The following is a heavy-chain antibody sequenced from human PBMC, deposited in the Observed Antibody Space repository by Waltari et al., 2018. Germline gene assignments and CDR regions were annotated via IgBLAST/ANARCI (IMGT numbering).Heavy chain of an antibody. CDR2: FYYSGSI. CDR1: GGSISSSSYY. CDR3: ARNGRGSGVMHDY. Sequence: QLQLQESGPGLVKPSETLSLTCTVSGGSISSSSYYWGWIRQPPGKGLEWIGSFYYSGSISYNPSLKSRVTISVDTSKNQFCLKLSSVTAADTAVYYCARNGRGSGVMHDYWGQGTLVTVSS. D-gene: IGHD6-19*01. J-gene: IGHJ4*02. V-gene: IGHV4-39*01.